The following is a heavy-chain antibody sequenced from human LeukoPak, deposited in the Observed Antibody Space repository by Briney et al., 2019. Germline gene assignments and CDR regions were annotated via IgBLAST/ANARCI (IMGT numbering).Heavy chain of an antibody. J-gene: IGHJ4*02. CDR2: MNPNSGNT. V-gene: IGHV1-8*02. Sequence: ASVKVSCKASGYTFTSYGISWLRQATGQGLEWMGWMNPNSGNTGYAQKFQGRVTMTRNTSISTAYMELSSLRSEDTAVYYCATTRIGGSWGIFDYWGQGTLVTVSS. CDR3: ATTRIGGSWGIFDY. D-gene: IGHD2-15*01. CDR1: GYTFTSYG.